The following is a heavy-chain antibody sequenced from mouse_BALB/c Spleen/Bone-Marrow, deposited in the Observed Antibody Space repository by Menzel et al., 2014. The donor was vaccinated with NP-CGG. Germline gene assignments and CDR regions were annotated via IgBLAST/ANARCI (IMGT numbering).Heavy chain of an antibody. V-gene: IGHV1-80*01. CDR3: ARGGISVDY. Sequence: VQLQQSGAELVRPGSSVKISCKASGYAFSGYWMNWVKQRPGQGLEGIGQIYPGDGDTDYNGKFKGKATLTADKSSSTAYMQLSSLTSEDSAVYFCARGGISVDYWGQGTTLTVSS. CDR1: GYAFSGYW. CDR2: IYPGDGDT. J-gene: IGHJ2*01.